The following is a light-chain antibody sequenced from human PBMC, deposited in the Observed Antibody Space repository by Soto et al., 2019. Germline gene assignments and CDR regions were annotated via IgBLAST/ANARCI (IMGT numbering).Light chain of an antibody. V-gene: IGLV2-14*01. CDR3: SSFTTSSTDV. J-gene: IGLJ1*01. CDR1: SSDIGGYNF. Sequence: QSVLTQPASLSGSLGQSITISCTGTSSDIGGYNFVSLYRHHPGKAPKLMIYEVTNRPSGVSNRFSVSRSGNTASLTISGLQAEDEGDYYCSSFTTSSTDVFGTGSKVTVL. CDR2: EVT.